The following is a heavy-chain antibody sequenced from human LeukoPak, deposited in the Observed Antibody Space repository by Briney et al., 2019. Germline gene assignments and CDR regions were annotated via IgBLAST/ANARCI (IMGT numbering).Heavy chain of an antibody. J-gene: IGHJ2*01. CDR2: FDPEDGET. D-gene: IGHD1-26*01. V-gene: IGHV1-24*01. Sequence: GASVKVSCKVSGYTLTELSMHWVRQAPGKGLEWMGGFDPEDGETIYAQKFQGRVTMTEDTSTDTAYMELSSLRSEDTAVYYCATTPYNAGWELLFYWYFDLWGRGTLVTVSS. CDR1: GYTLTELS. CDR3: ATTPYNAGWELLFYWYFDL.